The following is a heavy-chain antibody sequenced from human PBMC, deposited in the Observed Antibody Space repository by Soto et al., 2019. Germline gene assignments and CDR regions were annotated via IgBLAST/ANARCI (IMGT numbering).Heavy chain of an antibody. Sequence: QLQLQESGPGLVKPSETLSLTCTVSGGSISSSSYYWGWIRQPPGKGLEWIGSIYYSGSTYYNPSLKSRGTISVDTSKNQFSLKLSSVTAADTAVYYCARRGGYSTPNHPFDYWGQGTLVTVSS. CDR1: GGSISSSSYY. V-gene: IGHV4-39*01. J-gene: IGHJ4*02. CDR2: IYYSGST. D-gene: IGHD4-4*01. CDR3: ARRGGYSTPNHPFDY.